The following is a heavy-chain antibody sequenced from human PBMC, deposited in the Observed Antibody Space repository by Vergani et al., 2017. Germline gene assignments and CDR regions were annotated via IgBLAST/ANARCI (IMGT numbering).Heavy chain of an antibody. CDR3: TRDRLDDSYAYFDY. J-gene: IGHJ4*02. CDR1: GFTFSSYE. D-gene: IGHD3-16*01. Sequence: EVQLVESGGGLVQPGGSLRLSCAASGFTFSSYEMNWVRQAPGKGLEWVSYISSSGSTIYYADSVKGRFTISRDNAKNSLYLQMNSLKAEDTAVYYCTRDRLDDSYAYFDYWGQGTLVTVSP. V-gene: IGHV3-48*03. CDR2: ISSSGSTI.